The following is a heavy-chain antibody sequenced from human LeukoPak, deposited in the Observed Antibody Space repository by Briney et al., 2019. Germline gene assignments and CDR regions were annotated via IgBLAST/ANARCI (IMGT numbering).Heavy chain of an antibody. D-gene: IGHD3-9*01. V-gene: IGHV3-33*06. CDR2: IWYDGSNK. Sequence: PGGSLRLSCAASGFTFSSYGMHWVRQAPGKGLEWVAVIWYDGSNKFYADSVKGRFTISRDNSKNTLYLRMNSLTAEDTAVYYCAKGFLTGYLYYFDYWGQGTLVTVSS. J-gene: IGHJ4*02. CDR1: GFTFSSYG. CDR3: AKGFLTGYLYYFDY.